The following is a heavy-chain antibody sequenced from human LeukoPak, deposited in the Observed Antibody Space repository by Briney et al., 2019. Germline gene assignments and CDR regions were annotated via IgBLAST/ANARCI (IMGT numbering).Heavy chain of an antibody. Sequence: PSETLSLTCAVYGGSFSGYSWNWIRQPPGKGLEWIGEINHSGSSNYSPSLKSRVTISLDTSKNQFSLKLTSITAADTAVYYCASIFYYSVPFWGQGALVIVSS. CDR2: INHSGSS. D-gene: IGHD3-10*02. CDR3: ASIFYYSVPF. V-gene: IGHV4-34*01. J-gene: IGHJ4*02. CDR1: GGSFSGYS.